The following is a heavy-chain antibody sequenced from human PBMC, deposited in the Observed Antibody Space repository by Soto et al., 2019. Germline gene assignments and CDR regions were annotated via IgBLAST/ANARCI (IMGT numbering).Heavy chain of an antibody. J-gene: IGHJ4*02. Sequence: GGSLRLCCAASGFTFSSYDMHWVRQAPGKGLEYVSAISSDGGRTYYANSVKGRFTISRDNSKNTLYLQAGSLRAEDMAVYYCARAPVGVYDYWGQGTLVTVSS. CDR3: ARAPVGVYDY. D-gene: IGHD1-26*01. V-gene: IGHV3-64*01. CDR1: GFTFSSYD. CDR2: ISSDGGRT.